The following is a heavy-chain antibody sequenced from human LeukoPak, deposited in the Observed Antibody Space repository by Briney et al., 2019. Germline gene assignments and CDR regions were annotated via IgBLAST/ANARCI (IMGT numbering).Heavy chain of an antibody. Sequence: PGGSLRLSCAASGFTFSSSWMSWVRRAPGKGLERVANIRQDGNEKYFADSVKGRFTISRDNAKNSLFLQINSLRAEDTAVYYCARDRTGAGLDYWGQGTLVTVSS. CDR3: ARDRTGAGLDY. CDR2: IRQDGNEK. D-gene: IGHD1-14*01. J-gene: IGHJ4*02. V-gene: IGHV3-7*03. CDR1: GFTFSSSW.